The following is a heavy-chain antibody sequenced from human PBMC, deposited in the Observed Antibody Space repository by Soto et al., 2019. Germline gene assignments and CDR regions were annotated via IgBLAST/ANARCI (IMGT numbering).Heavy chain of an antibody. D-gene: IGHD3-22*01. Sequence: SETLSLTCTVSGGSISSGDYYWSWIRQPPGKGLEWIGYIYYSGSTYYNPSLKSRVTISVDTSKNQFSLKLSSVTAADTAVYYCARGGMIVVGYYYYGMDVWGQGTTVTVSS. V-gene: IGHV4-30-4*01. CDR2: IYYSGST. CDR1: GGSISSGDYY. CDR3: ARGGMIVVGYYYYGMDV. J-gene: IGHJ6*02.